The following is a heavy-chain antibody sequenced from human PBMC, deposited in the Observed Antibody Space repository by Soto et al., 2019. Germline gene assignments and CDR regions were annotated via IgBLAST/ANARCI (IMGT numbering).Heavy chain of an antibody. Sequence: EVQLVESGGGLVQPGGSLRLSCSASGFTFSSYAMHWVHQAPGKGLEYVSVISSNGGSTYYADSVKGRFTISRDNSKNTLYLQMSSLRAEDTAVYYCVKILQYSYGLPHWGQGTLVTVSS. CDR1: GFTFSSYA. D-gene: IGHD5-18*01. CDR2: ISSNGGST. CDR3: VKILQYSYGLPH. J-gene: IGHJ4*02. V-gene: IGHV3-64D*06.